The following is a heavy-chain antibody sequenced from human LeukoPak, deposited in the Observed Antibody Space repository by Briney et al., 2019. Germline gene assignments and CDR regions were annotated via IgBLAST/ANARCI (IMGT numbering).Heavy chain of an antibody. CDR3: ARDTACSGGSCYFETYYYYGMDV. D-gene: IGHD2-15*01. CDR1: GYTFTSYG. V-gene: IGHV1-18*01. CDR2: ISAYNGNT. Sequence: GASVKVSCKASGYTFTSYGISWVRQAPGQGLEWMGWISAYNGNTNYAQKLQGRVTMTTDTSTSTAYMELRSLRSDDTAVYYCARDTACSGGSCYFETYYYYGMDVWGQGTTVTVSS. J-gene: IGHJ6*02.